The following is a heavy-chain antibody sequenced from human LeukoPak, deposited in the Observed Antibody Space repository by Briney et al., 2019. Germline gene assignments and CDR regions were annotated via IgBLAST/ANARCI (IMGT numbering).Heavy chain of an antibody. J-gene: IGHJ3*02. CDR1: GYTLTELS. CDR3: ATGILTGPYDAFDI. V-gene: IGHV1-24*01. Sequence: ASVKVSCKVSGYTLTELSMHWVRQAPGKGLELMGGFDPEDGETIYAQKFQGRVTMTEDTSTDTAYMELSSLRSEDTAVYYCATGILTGPYDAFDIWGQGTMVTVSS. D-gene: IGHD3-9*01. CDR2: FDPEDGET.